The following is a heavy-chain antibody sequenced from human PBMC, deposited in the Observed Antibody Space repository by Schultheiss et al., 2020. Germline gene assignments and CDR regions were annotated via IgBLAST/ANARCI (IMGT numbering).Heavy chain of an antibody. Sequence: GESLKISCAASGFTFSSYGMHWVRQAPGKGLEWVAVISYDGSNKYYADSVKGRFTISRDNSKNTLYLQMNSLKTEDTAVYYCTTDTVVVSFDIWGQGTMVTVSS. CDR3: TTDTVVVSFDI. J-gene: IGHJ3*02. D-gene: IGHD2-21*01. CDR1: GFTFSSYG. CDR2: ISYDGSNK. V-gene: IGHV3-30*12.